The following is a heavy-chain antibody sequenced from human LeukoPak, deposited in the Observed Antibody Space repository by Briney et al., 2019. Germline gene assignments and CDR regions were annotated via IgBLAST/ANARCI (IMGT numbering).Heavy chain of an antibody. V-gene: IGHV3-33*01. Sequence: GGSLRLSCAASGFAFSSYGMHWVRQVPGKGLEWVAVIWYDGSNKYYADSVKGRFTISRDNSKNTLYLQMNSLRAEDTAVYYCARGPGYSSSWLIDYWGQGTLVTVSS. CDR3: ARGPGYSSSWLIDY. D-gene: IGHD6-13*01. J-gene: IGHJ4*02. CDR1: GFAFSSYG. CDR2: IWYDGSNK.